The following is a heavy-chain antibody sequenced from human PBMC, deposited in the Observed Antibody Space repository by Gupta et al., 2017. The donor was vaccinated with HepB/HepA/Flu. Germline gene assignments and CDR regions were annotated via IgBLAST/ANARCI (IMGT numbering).Heavy chain of an antibody. CDR3: ARIGYSYSYGNGFDY. D-gene: IGHD5-12*01. J-gene: IGHJ4*02. Sequence: QVQLVESGGGGVQPGRSLRLSCAASGFASSEFSIHGVRQAPGKGLEWVAVISHEGSDKHHADSVKGRFTISRDNSNNRLYLQMNSLRVEDTAVYYCARIGYSYSYGNGFDYWGQGTLVAVSS. V-gene: IGHV3-30-3*01. CDR1: GFASSEFS. CDR2: ISHEGSDK.